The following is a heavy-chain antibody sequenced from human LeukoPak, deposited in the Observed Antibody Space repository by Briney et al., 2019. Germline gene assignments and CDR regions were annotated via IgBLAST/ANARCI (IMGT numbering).Heavy chain of an antibody. J-gene: IGHJ5*02. Sequence: GGFLRLSCAASGFTFSTFAMIWVRQPPGKGLEWVSYISSSGSTIYYADSVKGRFTISRDNAKNSLYLQMNSLRAVDTAVYYCARVRLVAQTWFDPWGQGTLVTVSS. V-gene: IGHV3-48*03. CDR2: ISSSGSTI. D-gene: IGHD2-2*01. CDR3: ARVRLVAQTWFDP. CDR1: GFTFSTFA.